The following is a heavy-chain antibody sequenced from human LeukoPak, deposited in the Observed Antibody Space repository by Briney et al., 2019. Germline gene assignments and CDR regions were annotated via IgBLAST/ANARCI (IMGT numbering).Heavy chain of an antibody. V-gene: IGHV3-7*04. CDR1: GFTFGIYW. CDR2: IKQDGSEK. J-gene: IGHJ4*02. D-gene: IGHD6-19*01. Sequence: GRSLRLSCAASGFTFGIYWMSWVSQAPGKGMEWAANIKQDGSEKFYVDSVKGRFTLSRDNAKNSLFLQMNSLRAEDTAVYYCARDYYGSGWYGDYWGQGTLVTVSS. CDR3: ARDYYGSGWYGDY.